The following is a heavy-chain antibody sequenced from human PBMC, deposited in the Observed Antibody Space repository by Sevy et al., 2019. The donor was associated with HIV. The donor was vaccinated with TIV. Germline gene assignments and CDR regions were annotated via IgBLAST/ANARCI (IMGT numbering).Heavy chain of an antibody. J-gene: IGHJ6*02. CDR2: IKRKTDGGTT. CDR3: TTDGAGTTTKAYGMDV. D-gene: IGHD1-1*01. V-gene: IGHV3-15*01. CDR1: GFTFSNAW. Sequence: GGSLRLSCAASGFTFSNAWMSWVRQAPGKGLEWVGRIKRKTDGGTTDYAAPVKGRFTISRDDSKNTLYLQMNSLKTEDTTVYYCTTDGAGTTTKAYGMDVWGQGTTVTVSS.